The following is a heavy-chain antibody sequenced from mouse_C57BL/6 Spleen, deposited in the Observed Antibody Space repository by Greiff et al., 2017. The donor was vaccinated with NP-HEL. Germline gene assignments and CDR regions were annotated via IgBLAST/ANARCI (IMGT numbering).Heavy chain of an antibody. CDR1: GYTFTDYE. Sequence: QVQLQQSGAELVRPGASVTLSCKASGYTFTDYEMHWVKQTPVHGLEWIGAIDPETGGTAYNQKFKGKAILTADKSSSTAYMELRSLTSEDSAVYYCTSPVLTGTGDWYFDVWGTGTTVTVSS. CDR3: TSPVLTGTGDWYFDV. J-gene: IGHJ1*03. D-gene: IGHD4-1*01. V-gene: IGHV1-15*01. CDR2: IDPETGGT.